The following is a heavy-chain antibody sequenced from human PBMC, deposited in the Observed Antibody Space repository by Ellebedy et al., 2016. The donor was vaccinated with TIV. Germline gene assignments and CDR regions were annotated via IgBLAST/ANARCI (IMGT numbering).Heavy chain of an antibody. J-gene: IGHJ6*02. Sequence: ASVKVSXXASGYTFKNYGITWVRQAPGQGLEWMGWISAYTGHTNLAQKVQGRFSMTTDPSTSTAYMELRSLKSDDTAVYYCARDQPMEWLFSIDQTPNNNYGMDVWGQGTTVIVSS. CDR1: GYTFKNYG. CDR3: ARDQPMEWLFSIDQTPNNNYGMDV. D-gene: IGHD3-3*01. CDR2: ISAYTGHT. V-gene: IGHV1-18*01.